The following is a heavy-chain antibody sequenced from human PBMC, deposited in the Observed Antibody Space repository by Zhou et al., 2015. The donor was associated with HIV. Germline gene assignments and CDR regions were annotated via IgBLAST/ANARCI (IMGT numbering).Heavy chain of an antibody. CDR1: GDTTKTYG. CDR2: IAPLLGAT. J-gene: IGHJ6*02. D-gene: IGHD1-7*01. CDR3: ARCSWNYQRQLYALDV. Sequence: QVHLVQSGAEMKMPGSSVKVSCKTSGDTTKTYGISWVRQAPGQRPEWMANIAPLLGATNYAQKLQGRVTITADKSTSTVYMELNSLRSEDTAVIYCARCSWNYQRQLYALDVWGQGTTVTVSS. V-gene: IGHV1-69*06.